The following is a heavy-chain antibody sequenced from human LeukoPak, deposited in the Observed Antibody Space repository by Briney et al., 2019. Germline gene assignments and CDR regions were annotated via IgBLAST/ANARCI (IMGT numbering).Heavy chain of an antibody. V-gene: IGHV3-23*01. Sequence: GASLRLSCAASGFTLSSDAMSWVRQAPGKGLEWVSAISDSGNTYHADSVKGRFTISRDSSKNTLFLLMNRLRPDDAAVYYCAKAPVTTCRGAYCNPFDYWGQGTLVTVSS. D-gene: IGHD2-21*01. CDR3: AKAPVTTCRGAYCNPFDY. CDR1: GFTLSSDA. CDR2: ISDSGNT. J-gene: IGHJ4*02.